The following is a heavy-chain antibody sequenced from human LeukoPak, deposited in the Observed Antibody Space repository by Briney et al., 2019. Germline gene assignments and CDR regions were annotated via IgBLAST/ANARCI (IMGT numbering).Heavy chain of an antibody. CDR1: GGSISSGDYY. CDR2: IYYSGST. CDR3: ASQYCSSTSCSDY. D-gene: IGHD2-2*01. V-gene: IGHV4-30-4*08. Sequence: SETLSLTCTVSGGSISSGDYYWSWIRQPPGKGLEWIGYIYYSGSTYYNPSLKSRVTISVDTSQNQFSLKLSSVTAADTAVYYCASQYCSSTSCSDYWGQGTLVTVSS. J-gene: IGHJ4*02.